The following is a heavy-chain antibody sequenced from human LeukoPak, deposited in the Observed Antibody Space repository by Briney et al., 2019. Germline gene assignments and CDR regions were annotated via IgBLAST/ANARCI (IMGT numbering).Heavy chain of an antibody. D-gene: IGHD4-17*01. J-gene: IGHJ6*03. Sequence: GASVKVSCKASGYTFTSYGISWVRQAPGQGLEWMGWISAYNGNTNYAQKLQGRVTMTTDTSTSTAYMELRSLRSDDTAVYYCARDGTVTTRYYYYYYMDAWGKGTTVTISS. CDR2: ISAYNGNT. CDR3: ARDGTVTTRYYYYYYMDA. CDR1: GYTFTSYG. V-gene: IGHV1-18*01.